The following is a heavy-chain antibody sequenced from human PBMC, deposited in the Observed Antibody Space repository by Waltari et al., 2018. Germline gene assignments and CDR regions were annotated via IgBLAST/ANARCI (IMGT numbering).Heavy chain of an antibody. J-gene: IGHJ4*02. D-gene: IGHD3-22*01. Sequence: EVQLVESGGGLVKPGGSLRLSCAASGFTFSSYSMNWVRQAPGKGLGWVSSISSSSSYIYYADSVKGRFTISRDNAKNSLYLQMNSLRAEDTAVYYCARDLGAYYYDSSGTDLDYWGQGTLVTVSS. CDR2: ISSSSSYI. V-gene: IGHV3-21*01. CDR3: ARDLGAYYYDSSGTDLDY. CDR1: GFTFSSYS.